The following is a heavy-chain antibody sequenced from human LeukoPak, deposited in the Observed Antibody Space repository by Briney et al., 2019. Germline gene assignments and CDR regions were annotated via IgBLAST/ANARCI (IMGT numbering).Heavy chain of an antibody. V-gene: IGHV4-30-4*01. J-gene: IGHJ5*02. Sequence: SETLSLTCTLSVDPSSRGDYYWTWIRQPPGKGLDWIGYIYYSGSTYYNPSLKSRVTISVDTSKNQFSLKLSSVTAADTAVYYCARDGWFGELFWFDPWGQGTLVTVSS. D-gene: IGHD3-10*01. CDR3: ARDGWFGELFWFDP. CDR2: IYYSGST. CDR1: VDPSSRGDYY.